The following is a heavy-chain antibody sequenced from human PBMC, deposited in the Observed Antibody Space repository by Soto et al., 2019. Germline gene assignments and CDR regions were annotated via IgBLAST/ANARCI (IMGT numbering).Heavy chain of an antibody. CDR3: AREPPRSSNWFDP. CDR1: GGTFSSYT. Sequence: QVQLVQSGAEVRQPGSSVKVSCKASGGTFSSYTISWVRQAPGQGLEWMGRIIPIFRIANYAQKFQGRVTSTPDNSTSTAYMELSSLKSEDTAVYYCAREPPRSSNWFDPWGQGTLVTVSS. CDR2: IIPIFRIA. V-gene: IGHV1-69*08. J-gene: IGHJ5*02.